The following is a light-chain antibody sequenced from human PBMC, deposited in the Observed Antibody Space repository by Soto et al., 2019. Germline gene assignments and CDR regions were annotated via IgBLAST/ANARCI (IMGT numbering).Light chain of an antibody. CDR1: QSVSSN. CDR3: QQYNNWPRT. CDR2: VAS. J-gene: IGKJ1*01. Sequence: EIVITPSPATLSVSPGERATLSCRASQSVSSNLAWYQQKPGQAPRLLIYVASTRATGIPARFSGSGSGTEFTLTISSLHSEDFAVYYCQQYNNWPRTFGQGTKVDIK. V-gene: IGKV3-15*01.